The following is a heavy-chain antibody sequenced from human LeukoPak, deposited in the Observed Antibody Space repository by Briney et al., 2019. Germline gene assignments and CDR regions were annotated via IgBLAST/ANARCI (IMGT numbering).Heavy chain of an antibody. V-gene: IGHV3-23*01. CDR1: GLTFSDYA. J-gene: IGHJ4*02. D-gene: IGHD3-3*01. CDR3: AKDCSDSRVADVFFEY. Sequence: GGSLSLSCAATGLTFSDYAMSWFRQAPGKGLEWVSGITSGFTPHYADSVKGRFTISRDNSKNTFHLQLNSLRAEDTAVYYCAKDCSDSRVADVFFEYWGQGTLVTVSS. CDR2: ITSGFTP.